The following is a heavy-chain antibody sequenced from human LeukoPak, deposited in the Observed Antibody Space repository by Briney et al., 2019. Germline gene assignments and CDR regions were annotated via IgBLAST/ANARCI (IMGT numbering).Heavy chain of an antibody. CDR1: GFTFSSYS. CDR2: ISISSSYI. Sequence: GGSLRLSCAASGFTFSSYSMNWVRQAPGKGLEWVSSISISSSYIYYADSVKGRFTISRDNAKNSLYLQMNSLRAEDTAVYYCARGSSDIVVVPDADAFDIWGQGTMVTVSS. D-gene: IGHD2-2*01. CDR3: ARGSSDIVVVPDADAFDI. V-gene: IGHV3-21*01. J-gene: IGHJ3*02.